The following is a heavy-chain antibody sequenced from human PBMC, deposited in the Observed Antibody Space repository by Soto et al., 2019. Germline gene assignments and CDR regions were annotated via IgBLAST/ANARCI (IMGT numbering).Heavy chain of an antibody. D-gene: IGHD2-15*01. V-gene: IGHV3-30-3*01. CDR3: ARDKSSGSYYFDY. Sequence: QVQLVESGGGVVQPGRSLRLSCAASGFTFSGYAMHGVRQAPGKGLEWVVVISYDGSNKYYADSVKGRFTISRDNSKNTLYLQMNSLRAEVTAVYYCARDKSSGSYYFDYWGQGTLVTVSS. J-gene: IGHJ4*02. CDR2: ISYDGSNK. CDR1: GFTFSGYA.